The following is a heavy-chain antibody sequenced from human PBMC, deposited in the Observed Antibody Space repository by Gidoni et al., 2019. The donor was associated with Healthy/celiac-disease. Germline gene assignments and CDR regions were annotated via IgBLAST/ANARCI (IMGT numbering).Heavy chain of an antibody. CDR3: ARPSEYCSSTSCYFYYYGMDV. D-gene: IGHD2-2*01. V-gene: IGHV3-48*02. CDR2: ISSSSSTI. CDR1: GFTFSSYS. Sequence: EVQLVESGGGLVQPGGSRRLSWAASGFTFSSYSMNWVRQAPGKGLEWVSYISSSSSTIYYADSVKGRFTISRDNAKNSLYLQMNSLRDEDTAVYYCARPSEYCSSTSCYFYYYGMDVWGQGTTVTVSS. J-gene: IGHJ6*02.